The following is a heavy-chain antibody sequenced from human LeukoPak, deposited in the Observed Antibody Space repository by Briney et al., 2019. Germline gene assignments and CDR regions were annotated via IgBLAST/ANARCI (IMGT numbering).Heavy chain of an antibody. D-gene: IGHD2-2*01. V-gene: IGHV4-61*02. CDR3: ARDRVVVPADLNWFDP. Sequence: SETLSLTCTVSGGSISSGSYYWSWIRQPAGKGLEWIGRIYTSGSTNYNPSLKSRVTISVDTSKNQFSLKLSSVTAADTAVYYCARDRVVVPADLNWFDPWGQGTLVTVSS. J-gene: IGHJ5*02. CDR1: GGSISSGSYY. CDR2: IYTSGST.